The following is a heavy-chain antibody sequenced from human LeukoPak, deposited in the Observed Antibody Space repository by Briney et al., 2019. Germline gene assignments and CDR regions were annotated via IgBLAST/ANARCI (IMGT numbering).Heavy chain of an antibody. CDR2: IYTSGSI. V-gene: IGHV4-61*02. CDR1: GGSISSGSYY. J-gene: IGHJ4*02. D-gene: IGHD2-15*01. CDR3: ALFEVVVGSTQDF. Sequence: PSETLSLTCTVSGGSISSGSYYWSWVRQPAGKGLEWIGRIYTSGSINYNPSLGSRVTISIDTSKNQFSLKLTSVTAADTAVYYCALFEVVVGSTQDFWGQGTLVTVSS.